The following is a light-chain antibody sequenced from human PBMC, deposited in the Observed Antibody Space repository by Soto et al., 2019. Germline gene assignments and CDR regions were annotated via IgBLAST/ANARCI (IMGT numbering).Light chain of an antibody. Sequence: EMVLTQSPDTLSFSGGERATLSCRASQSVSSYLAWYQQNPGQAPRLLIYDASNRATGIPARFSGSGSGTDFTLTISSLEPEDFAVYYCQQRSNWPRTFGQGTKVDI. J-gene: IGKJ1*01. CDR2: DAS. CDR1: QSVSSY. CDR3: QQRSNWPRT. V-gene: IGKV3-11*01.